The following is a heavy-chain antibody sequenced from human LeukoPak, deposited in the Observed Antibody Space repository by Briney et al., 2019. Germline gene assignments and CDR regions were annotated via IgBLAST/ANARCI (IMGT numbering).Heavy chain of an antibody. J-gene: IGHJ4*02. CDR2: IRSETDGATT. D-gene: IGHD3-10*01. V-gene: IGHV3-15*01. Sequence: PGGSLRLSCVASGFSFTYAWMSWVRQAPGKGLQWVGHIRSETDGATTDYAAAVQGRFTISRDGSKKMLYLEMNSLKTEDTGLYYCTTDLNQRLKWFGNPLDHWGQGTPVTVSS. CDR3: TTDLNQRLKWFGNPLDH. CDR1: GFSFTYAW.